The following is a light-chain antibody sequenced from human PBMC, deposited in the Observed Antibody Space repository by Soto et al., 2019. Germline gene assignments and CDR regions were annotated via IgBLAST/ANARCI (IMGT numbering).Light chain of an antibody. V-gene: IGKV3-20*01. CDR2: GAS. CDR1: QSVGSDY. J-gene: IGKJ1*01. CDR3: HQHGGSPET. Sequence: EIVLTQSPGTLSLSPGERATLSCRASQSVGSDYLAWYQQKPGQAPRILIFGASGRATGIPDRFSGSGSGTDFTLTISRLEPEDSGIYHCHQHGGSPETFGQGTKVEVK.